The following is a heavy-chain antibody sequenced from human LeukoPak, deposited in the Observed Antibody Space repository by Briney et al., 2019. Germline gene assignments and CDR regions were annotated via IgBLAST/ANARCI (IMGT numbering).Heavy chain of an antibody. Sequence: QSGGSLRLSCAASGFTFSSYAMSWVRQAPGKGLEWVSGVSGSGVTTCYADSVKGRFTISRDNSKNTLYLQIISLGAEDTAVYYCAKLGRVVGRSEYWGQGIPVTVSS. V-gene: IGHV3-23*01. J-gene: IGHJ4*02. D-gene: IGHD2-15*01. CDR2: VSGSGVTT. CDR1: GFTFSSYA. CDR3: AKLGRVVGRSEY.